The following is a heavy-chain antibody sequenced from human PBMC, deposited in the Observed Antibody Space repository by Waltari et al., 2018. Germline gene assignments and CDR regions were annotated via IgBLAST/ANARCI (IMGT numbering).Heavy chain of an antibody. J-gene: IGHJ6*03. Sequence: HVELLRVGVELKNPGSSVKGSCKAPGGTFGGYGVSGVRQVPGQGLEWMGVIIPMFGIPDYSQKFQGRLTITADESSTTVYMELISLRSEYTAVYYCATHKLGISQHYYHMDVWGKGTTVTISS. V-gene: IGHV1-69*12. D-gene: IGHD3-3*02. CDR3: ATHKLGISQHYYHMDV. CDR1: GGTFGGYG. CDR2: IIPMFGIP.